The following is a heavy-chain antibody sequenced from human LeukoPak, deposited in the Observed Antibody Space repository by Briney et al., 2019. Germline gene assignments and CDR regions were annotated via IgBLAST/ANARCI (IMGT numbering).Heavy chain of an antibody. V-gene: IGHV3-23*01. CDR1: GFIFQDYA. CDR2: SSESGGAT. Sequence: PGGSLRLSCAASGFIFQDYAMHWVRQAPGRGLEWVSTSSESGGATRYADSVKGRFTISRDNSMNTLYLQMDNLRAEDTAVYYCAKDRRGNWNYVGHFDHWGQGTLVTVSS. J-gene: IGHJ4*02. D-gene: IGHD1-7*01. CDR3: AKDRRGNWNYVGHFDH.